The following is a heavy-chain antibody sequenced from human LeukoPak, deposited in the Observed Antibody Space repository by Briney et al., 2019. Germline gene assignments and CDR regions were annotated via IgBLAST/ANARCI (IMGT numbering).Heavy chain of an antibody. D-gene: IGHD6-19*01. J-gene: IGHJ6*03. Sequence: ASVKVSCKASGGTFSSYAISWVRQAPGQGLEWVGGIIPIFGTANYAQKFQGRVTITADESTSTAYMELSSLRSEDTAVYYCARGPLEGATGGWGRDYYYMDVWGKGTTVTISS. CDR2: IIPIFGTA. V-gene: IGHV1-69*13. CDR1: GGTFSSYA. CDR3: ARGPLEGATGGWGRDYYYMDV.